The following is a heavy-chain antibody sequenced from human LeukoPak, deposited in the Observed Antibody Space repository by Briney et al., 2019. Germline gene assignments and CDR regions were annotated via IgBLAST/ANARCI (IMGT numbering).Heavy chain of an antibody. V-gene: IGHV1-69*04. Sequence: SVNVSCKASGCTFSSYAISWVRQAPGQGLEWMGRIIPILGIANYAQKFQGRVTITADKSTSTAYMELSSLRSEDTAVYYCARGPATIRGGRFDYWGQGTLVTVSS. CDR3: ARGPATIRGGRFDY. D-gene: IGHD5-24*01. CDR2: IIPILGIA. J-gene: IGHJ4*02. CDR1: GCTFSSYA.